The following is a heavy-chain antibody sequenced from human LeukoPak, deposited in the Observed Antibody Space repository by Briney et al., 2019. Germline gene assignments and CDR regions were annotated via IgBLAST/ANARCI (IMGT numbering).Heavy chain of an antibody. CDR1: GYTFTAYY. V-gene: IGHV1-2*02. D-gene: IGHD1-20*01. J-gene: IGHJ4*02. CDR3: ARARDNDY. Sequence: EASVKVSCKASGYTFTAYYIHWVRQAPGQGLEWMGWISPNSGVTKYAQKFQDRVTMTRDTSITTAYMELSRLRSDDTAVYYCARARDNDYWGQGTLVTVSS. CDR2: ISPNSGVT.